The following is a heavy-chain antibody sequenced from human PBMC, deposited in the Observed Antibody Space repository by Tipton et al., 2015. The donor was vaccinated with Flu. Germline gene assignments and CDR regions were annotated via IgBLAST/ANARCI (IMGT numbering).Heavy chain of an antibody. V-gene: IGHV3-30*02. Sequence: SGFAFSSYGMHWVRQAPGKGLEWVAFIRGDGSLKYYADSVKGRFTISRDNFKNTLYLQMSSLRAEDTAVYYCAKVIPELVAGLDYWGQGTLVTVSS. J-gene: IGHJ4*02. CDR3: AKVIPELVAGLDY. D-gene: IGHD6-19*01. CDR1: GFAFSSYG. CDR2: IRGDGSLK.